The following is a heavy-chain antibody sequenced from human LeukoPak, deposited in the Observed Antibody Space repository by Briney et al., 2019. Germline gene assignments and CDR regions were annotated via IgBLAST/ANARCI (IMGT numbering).Heavy chain of an antibody. CDR1: GYTFTSYG. D-gene: IGHD1-26*01. Sequence: AASVKVSCKASGYTFTSYGISWVRQAPGQGLEWMGWISAYNGNTNYAQKLQGRVTMTTDTSTSTAYMELRSLRSDDTAVYYCARDDGSGSYYFALQVDYWGQGTLVTVSS. CDR2: ISAYNGNT. V-gene: IGHV1-18*01. CDR3: ARDDGSGSYYFALQVDY. J-gene: IGHJ4*02.